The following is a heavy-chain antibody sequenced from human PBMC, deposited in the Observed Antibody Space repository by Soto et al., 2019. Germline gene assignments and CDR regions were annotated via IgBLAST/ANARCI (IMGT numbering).Heavy chain of an antibody. D-gene: IGHD6-19*01. Sequence: EVQLLESGGGLVQPGESLRLSCVASGFTFSSYAMSWVRQAPGKGLEWVSSVSGSGGNIYYADSVKGRFTISRDNSKNTLYLQMNSLRADDTAVYYCAKSPWVGSGWNGDRFDPWGQGTLVTVSS. J-gene: IGHJ5*02. V-gene: IGHV3-23*01. CDR3: AKSPWVGSGWNGDRFDP. CDR2: VSGSGGNI. CDR1: GFTFSSYA.